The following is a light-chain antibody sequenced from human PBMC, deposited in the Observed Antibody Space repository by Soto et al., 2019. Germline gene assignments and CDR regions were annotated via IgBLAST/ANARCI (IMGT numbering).Light chain of an antibody. Sequence: EIVLTQSPATLSLSPGERATLSCRASQSVSSYLAWYQQKPGQAPRLLIYDASNRATGIPARFSGSGSGTDFTLTISSLEPEDFAVYYCQQYGSSFWTFGQGTRWIS. CDR1: QSVSSY. V-gene: IGKV3-11*01. CDR3: QQYGSSFWT. J-gene: IGKJ1*01. CDR2: DAS.